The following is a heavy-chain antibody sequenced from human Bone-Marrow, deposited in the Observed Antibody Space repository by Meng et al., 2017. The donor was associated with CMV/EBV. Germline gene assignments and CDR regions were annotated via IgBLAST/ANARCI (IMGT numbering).Heavy chain of an antibody. D-gene: IGHD3-3*01. Sequence: GESLKISCAASGFTFDDYAMHWVRQAPGKGLEWVANIKQDGSEKYYVDSVKGRFTISRDNAKNSLYLQMNSLRAEDTAVYYCAGITIFGVVAGYWGQGTLVTVSS. V-gene: IGHV3-7*03. CDR1: GFTFDDYA. J-gene: IGHJ4*02. CDR3: AGITIFGVVAGY. CDR2: IKQDGSEK.